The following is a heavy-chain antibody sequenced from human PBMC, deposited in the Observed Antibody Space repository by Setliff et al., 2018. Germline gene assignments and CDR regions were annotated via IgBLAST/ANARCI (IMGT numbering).Heavy chain of an antibody. J-gene: IGHJ6*03. Sequence: GGSLRLSCGASGFTFRKYWMYWVRQVPGKGLVWVSRISPDGTITNYADSVKGRFTISRDNAKDTLYLQMNSLRGEDTAVYFCASIDWGENFYNTDVWGKGTTVTVSS. CDR2: ISPDGTIT. V-gene: IGHV3-74*01. D-gene: IGHD7-27*01. CDR3: ASIDWGENFYNTDV. CDR1: GFTFRKYW.